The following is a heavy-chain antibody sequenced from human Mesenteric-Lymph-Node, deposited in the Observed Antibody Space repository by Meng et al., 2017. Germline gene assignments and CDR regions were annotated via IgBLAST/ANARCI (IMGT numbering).Heavy chain of an antibody. CDR2: IYYSGRT. CDR1: GGSISSGDYY. CDR3: ARVGAYCGGDCYHPR. J-gene: IGHJ4*02. V-gene: IGHV4-30-4*01. D-gene: IGHD2-21*02. Sequence: QVQLQESGPGLVKPSQILSLTCTVSGGSISSGDYYWSWIRQPPGKGLEWIGYIYYSGRTYYNPSLESRVTMSVDTSKNQFSLRLSSVTAADTAVYYCARVGAYCGGDCYHPRWGQGTLVTVSS.